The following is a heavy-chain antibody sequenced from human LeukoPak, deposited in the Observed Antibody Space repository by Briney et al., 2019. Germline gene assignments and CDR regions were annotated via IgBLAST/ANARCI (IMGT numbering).Heavy chain of an antibody. CDR1: GGSMNSHY. D-gene: IGHD6-19*01. J-gene: IGHJ4*02. Sequence: PSETLSLTCAISGGSMNSHYWGWIRQPPGKALQWIGNVYYTGKSSYNPSLRSRVTISLDTSKNHLSLNLTSLLAADTAIYYCVRRDAGWNYFDYWGKGILVTVSS. CDR3: VRRDAGWNYFDY. CDR2: VYYTGKS. V-gene: IGHV4-59*08.